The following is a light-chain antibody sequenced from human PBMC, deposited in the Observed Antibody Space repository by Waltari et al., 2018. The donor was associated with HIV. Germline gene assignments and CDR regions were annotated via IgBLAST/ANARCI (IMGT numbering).Light chain of an antibody. J-gene: IGLJ1*01. CDR3: CSYAGSSTYV. CDR1: SSAVGGYNY. CDR2: DVS. Sequence: QSALTQPASVSGSPGQSITISCTGTSSAVGGYNYVSWYQHQPGKATKLMIYDVSKRPSGVSNRFSGSKSGNTASLTISGLQAEDEADYYCCSYAGSSTYVFGTGTKVTVL. V-gene: IGLV2-23*02.